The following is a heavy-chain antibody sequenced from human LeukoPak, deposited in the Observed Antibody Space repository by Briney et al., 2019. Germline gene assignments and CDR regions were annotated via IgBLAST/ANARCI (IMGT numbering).Heavy chain of an antibody. D-gene: IGHD5-24*01. CDR3: ARASDPWLQLT. V-gene: IGHV3-7*05. CDR2: IKQDGSEK. CDR1: GFTFSNYW. Sequence: PGGSLRLSCAASGFTFSNYWMGWVRQAPGKGLERVANIKQDGSEKYYVDSVKGRFTISRDNAQTSLYLQMNSLRAEDTAVYYCARASDPWLQLTWGQGTLVTVSS. J-gene: IGHJ5*02.